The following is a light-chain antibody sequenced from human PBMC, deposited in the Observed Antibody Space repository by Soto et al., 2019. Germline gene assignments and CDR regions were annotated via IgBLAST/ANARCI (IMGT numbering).Light chain of an antibody. Sequence: ERVLTQSPPTLSVSPGESATLSCRASQGIKNALAWYQQKPGQSPRLPIFDASTRATGVPARFSGRGSGTEFTLTVTSLQSEDFAVYYCQQYDNWPWTFGQGAKVEVK. CDR1: QGIKNA. J-gene: IGKJ1*01. V-gene: IGKV3-15*01. CDR2: DAS. CDR3: QQYDNWPWT.